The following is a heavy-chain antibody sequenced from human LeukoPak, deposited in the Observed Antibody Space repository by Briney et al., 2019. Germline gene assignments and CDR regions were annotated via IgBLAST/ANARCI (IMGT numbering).Heavy chain of an antibody. D-gene: IGHD2-2*01. V-gene: IGHV4-4*07. J-gene: IGHJ4*02. CDR2: ISTSGST. Sequence: SETLSLTCTVSGGSISSYYWNWIRQPAGKGLEWIGRISTSGSTNYNPSLKSRVTTSVDTSKNQFSLKLSSVTAADTAVYYCARDLGGHCSSTSCYGEYYFDYWGQGTLVTVSS. CDR3: ARDLGGHCSSTSCYGEYYFDY. CDR1: GGSISSYY.